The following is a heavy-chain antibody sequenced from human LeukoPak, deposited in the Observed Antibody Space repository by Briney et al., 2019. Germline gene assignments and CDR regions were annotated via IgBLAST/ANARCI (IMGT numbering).Heavy chain of an antibody. V-gene: IGHV4-59*08. Sequence: SETLSLTCTVSGGSISSYYWSWIRQPPGKGLEWIGYIYYSGSTNYNPSLKSRVTISVDTSKNQFSLKLSSVTAADTAVYYCARASPRYPSLLGPWGQGTLVTVSS. J-gene: IGHJ5*02. CDR3: ARASPRYPSLLGP. D-gene: IGHD1-14*01. CDR2: IYYSGST. CDR1: GGSISSYY.